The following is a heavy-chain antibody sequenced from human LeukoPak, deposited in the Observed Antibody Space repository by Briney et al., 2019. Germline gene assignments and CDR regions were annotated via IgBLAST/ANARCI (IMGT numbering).Heavy chain of an antibody. CDR1: GGSISSYY. D-gene: IGHD1-26*01. CDR3: VRGLGSGSTNYFDY. Sequence: SETLSLTCTVSGGSISSYYWSWIRQPPGKGLEWIGYIYYSGSTNYNPSLKSRVTISVDTSKNQFSLKLSSVTAADTALYHCVRGLGSGSTNYFDYWGQGTLVTVSS. CDR2: IYYSGST. V-gene: IGHV4-59*01. J-gene: IGHJ4*02.